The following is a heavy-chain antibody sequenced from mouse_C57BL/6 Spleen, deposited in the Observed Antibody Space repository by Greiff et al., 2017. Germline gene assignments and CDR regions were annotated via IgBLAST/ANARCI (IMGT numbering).Heavy chain of an antibody. D-gene: IGHD1-1*01. Sequence: VQLQQSGAELVRPGASVTLSCKASGYTFTDYEMHWVKQTPVHGLEWIGAIDPETGGTTYNQKFKGKAILTADKSSSTAYMELRSLTSEDSAVYYCTRSRTTVVVQDFDYWGQGTTLTVSS. CDR1: GYTFTDYE. V-gene: IGHV1-15*01. CDR2: IDPETGGT. J-gene: IGHJ2*01. CDR3: TRSRTTVVVQDFDY.